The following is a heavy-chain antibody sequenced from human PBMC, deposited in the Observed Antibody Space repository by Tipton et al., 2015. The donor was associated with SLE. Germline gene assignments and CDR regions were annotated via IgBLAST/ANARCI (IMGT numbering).Heavy chain of an antibody. CDR3: ARGKYYFDY. V-gene: IGHV3-21*03. D-gene: IGHD2/OR15-2a*01. Sequence: SLRLSCAASGFTFSSYSMNWVRQAPGKRLEWVSSISSTSTYKHYADSVKGRFTISRDNAKNSLYLQMNSLRAEDTAVYYCARGKYYFDYWGQGALVTVSS. J-gene: IGHJ4*02. CDR2: ISSTSTYK. CDR1: GFTFSSYS.